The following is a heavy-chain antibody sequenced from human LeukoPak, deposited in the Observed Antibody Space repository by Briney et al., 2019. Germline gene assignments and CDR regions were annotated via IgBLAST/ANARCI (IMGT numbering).Heavy chain of an antibody. CDR3: ARVVPAAMEIDY. J-gene: IGHJ4*02. CDR1: GRSLSSGDYY. CDR2: IYYSGGT. V-gene: IGHV4-30-4*01. D-gene: IGHD2-2*01. Sequence: PSQTLSLTCTVSGRSLSSGDYYWRWIRQPPGKGLEWIGYIYYSGGTYYNPSLKSLVTISVDTSKNQFSLKLSSVTAADTAVYYCARVVPAAMEIDYWGQGTLVTVSS.